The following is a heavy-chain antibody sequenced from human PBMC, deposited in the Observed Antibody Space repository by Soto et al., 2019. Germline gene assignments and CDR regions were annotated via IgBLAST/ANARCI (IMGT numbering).Heavy chain of an antibody. CDR1: GGSISSSNW. CDR3: ARGPSGDKVHY. CDR2: IYHSGNT. D-gene: IGHD7-27*01. V-gene: IGHV4-4*02. J-gene: IGHJ4*02. Sequence: SETLSLTCAVSGGSISSSNWWSWVRQPPGKGLEWIGEIYHSGNTNYNPSLKSRVTMAVDKSRNQFSLTLSSVTAADTAVYYCARGPSGDKVHYWGQGALVTVSS.